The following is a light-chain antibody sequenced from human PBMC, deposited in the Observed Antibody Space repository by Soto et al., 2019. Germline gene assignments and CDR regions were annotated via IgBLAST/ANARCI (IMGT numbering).Light chain of an antibody. CDR2: EVN. CDR3: CSYTSSITYV. J-gene: IGLJ1*01. V-gene: IGLV2-14*01. CDR1: SSDIGAYDY. Sequence: QSALTQPASLSGSPGQSITISCTGTSSDIGAYDYVSWFQQHPGRAPKLMISEVNNRPSGVSNRFSGSKSGNTASLTISGLQAEDEADYYCCSYTSSITYVFGTGTKVTVL.